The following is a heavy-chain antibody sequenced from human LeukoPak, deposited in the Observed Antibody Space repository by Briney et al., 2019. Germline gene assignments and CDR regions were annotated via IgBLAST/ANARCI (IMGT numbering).Heavy chain of an antibody. J-gene: IGHJ1*01. V-gene: IGHV4-39*01. D-gene: IGHD3-22*01. CDR1: GDSVSRSDSY. Sequence: SQTLSLTCTVFGDSVSRSDSYWDWIRQPPGKALEWIGSVYYSGRTYYSPSRGSRVTISVDTSKNQFSLKLSSLTAADTALYFCARRRYYDSSGYLDWGQGTLVTVSS. CDR2: VYYSGRT. CDR3: ARRRYYDSSGYLD.